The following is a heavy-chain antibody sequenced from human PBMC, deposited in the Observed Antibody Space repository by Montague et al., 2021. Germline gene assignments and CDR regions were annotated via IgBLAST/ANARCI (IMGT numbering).Heavy chain of an antibody. Sequence: SETLSLTCTVSGASITSNIYYWGWIRQSPGKCLEWIGSIYYSGNSFYQPSLKSRVTMAVDTSKNQFSLKLSSVTAADTAIYYCARVFSSWYVGWLDPWGQGTLVTVSS. CDR2: IYYSGNS. CDR1: GASITSNIYY. V-gene: IGHV4-39*07. D-gene: IGHD6-13*01. CDR3: ARVFSSWYVGWLDP. J-gene: IGHJ5*02.